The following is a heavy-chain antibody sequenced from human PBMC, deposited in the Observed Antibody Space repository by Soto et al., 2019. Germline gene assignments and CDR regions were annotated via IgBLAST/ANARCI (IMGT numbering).Heavy chain of an antibody. CDR1: GASVTSGIYY. D-gene: IGHD5-12*01. J-gene: IGHJ4*02. Sequence: QVQLHESGPGLVKPSETLSLTCSVSGASVTSGIYYWSWIRHPPGKELEWIGYVFYSGSTKYNPSLTGRVAMSIDSSKNQFSLRLTSVAAADTAMYFCARAEGRDGYDLDSWGLGVLVTGSS. CDR3: ARAEGRDGYDLDS. V-gene: IGHV4-61*01. CDR2: VFYSGST.